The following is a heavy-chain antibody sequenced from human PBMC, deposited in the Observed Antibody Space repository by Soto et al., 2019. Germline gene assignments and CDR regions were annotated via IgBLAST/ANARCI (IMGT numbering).Heavy chain of an antibody. D-gene: IGHD6-13*01. J-gene: IGHJ6*02. CDR1: GFTFSNAW. Sequence: VGSLRLSCAASGFTFSNAWMSWVRQAPGKGLEWVGRIKSKTDGGTTDYAAPVKGRFTISRDDSKNTLYLQMNSLKTEDTAVYYCTTDRGIAAAGDYYYYGMDVWGQGTTVTVSS. V-gene: IGHV3-15*01. CDR2: IKSKTDGGTT. CDR3: TTDRGIAAAGDYYYYGMDV.